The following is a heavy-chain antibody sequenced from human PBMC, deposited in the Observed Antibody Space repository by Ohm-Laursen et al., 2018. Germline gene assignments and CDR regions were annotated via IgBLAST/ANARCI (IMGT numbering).Heavy chain of an antibody. CDR1: GFTVSSNY. CDR2: IYSGGST. J-gene: IGHJ6*02. D-gene: IGHD2-15*01. CDR3: ARDSGTPDRLYYYYGMDV. Sequence: GSLRLSCAASGFTVSSNYMSWVRQAPGKGLEWVSVIYSGGSTYYADSVKGRFTISRDNSKNTLYLQMNSLRAEDTAVYYWARDSGTPDRLYYYYGMDVWGQGTTVTVSS. V-gene: IGHV3-66*01.